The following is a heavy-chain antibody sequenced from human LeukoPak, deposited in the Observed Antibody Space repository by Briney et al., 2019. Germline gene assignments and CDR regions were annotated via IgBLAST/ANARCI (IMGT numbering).Heavy chain of an antibody. CDR1: GDSVSSNTAA. Sequence: SQTLSLTCAISGDSVSSNTAAWNWIRQSPSKGLEWLGRTYYRSKWYNDYAVSVKSRITITADTSTNHFSLQLNSVTPEDTAMYYCARSLAVAGRNWFDPWGQGTLVTVSS. CDR2: TYYRSKWYN. CDR3: ARSLAVAGRNWFDP. J-gene: IGHJ5*02. V-gene: IGHV6-1*01. D-gene: IGHD6-19*01.